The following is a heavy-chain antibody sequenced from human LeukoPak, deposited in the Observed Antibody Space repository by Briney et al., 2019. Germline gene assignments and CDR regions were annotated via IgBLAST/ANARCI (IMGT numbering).Heavy chain of an antibody. Sequence: KPSETLSLTCTVSGGSISRYSWSWIRQPPGKGLEWIGYISYSGTTNYNPSLKSRVTISVDTSKNQFSLKLSSVTAADTAVYYCARDRGPDCSGGSCWDYWGQGTQVTVSS. CDR2: ISYSGTT. CDR1: GGSISRYS. CDR3: ARDRGPDCSGGSCWDY. D-gene: IGHD2-15*01. J-gene: IGHJ4*02. V-gene: IGHV4-59*01.